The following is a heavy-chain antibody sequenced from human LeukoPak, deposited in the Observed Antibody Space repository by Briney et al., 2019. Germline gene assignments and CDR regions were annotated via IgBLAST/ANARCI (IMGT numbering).Heavy chain of an antibody. CDR1: GFTFSSYA. D-gene: IGHD2-2*01. V-gene: IGHV3-23*01. CDR2: ISGSGGST. CDR3: AKGGYCSSTSCRYPYGISFDY. Sequence: PGGSLRLSCAASGFTFSSYAMSWVRQAPGKGLEWVSAISGSGGSTYYADSVKGRFTISRDNSKNTLYLQMNSLRAEDTAVYYCAKGGYCSSTSCRYPYGISFDYWGQGTLVTASS. J-gene: IGHJ4*02.